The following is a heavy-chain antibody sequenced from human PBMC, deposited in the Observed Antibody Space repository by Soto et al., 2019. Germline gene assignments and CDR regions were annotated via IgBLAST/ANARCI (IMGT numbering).Heavy chain of an antibody. CDR1: GYSFTSYG. CDR3: ARDQGQILWFGDPYYHCGMDV. D-gene: IGHD3-10*01. Sequence: ASVKVSCKASGYSFTSYGISWVRQAPGQGLEWMGWISAYNGNTYYAQKFQGRVTMTTDTSTSTAYMELRSLRSDDTAVYYCARDQGQILWFGDPYYHCGMDVWVQGTTVTVSS. V-gene: IGHV1-18*01. CDR2: ISAYNGNT. J-gene: IGHJ6*02.